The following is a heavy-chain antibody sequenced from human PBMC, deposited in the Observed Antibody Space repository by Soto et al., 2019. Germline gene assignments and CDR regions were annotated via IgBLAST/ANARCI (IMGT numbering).Heavy chain of an antibody. D-gene: IGHD6-19*01. J-gene: IGHJ4*02. CDR2: TYYRSKWYY. CDR3: AKGGRQWLVTSDFNY. CDR1: GDSVSINSGA. Sequence: SQTLSLTCAISGDSVSINSGAWNWIRQSPSRGLEWLGRTYYRSKWYYDYADSVKGRFTISRDSSKNTVSLEMTSLRAEDTAVYYCAKGGRQWLVTSDFNYWGQGALVTVSS. V-gene: IGHV6-1*01.